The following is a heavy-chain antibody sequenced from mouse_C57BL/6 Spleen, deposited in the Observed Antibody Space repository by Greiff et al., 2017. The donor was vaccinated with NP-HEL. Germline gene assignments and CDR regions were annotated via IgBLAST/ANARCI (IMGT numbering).Heavy chain of an antibody. CDR3: ARDRVLDY. J-gene: IGHJ2*01. Sequence: EVMLVESGGGLVKPGGSLKLSCAASGFTFSSYAMSWVRQTPEKRLEWVATISDGGSYTYYPDNVKGRFTLSRDNAKNNLYLQMSHLKSEDTAMYYCARDRVLDYWGQGTTLTVSS. CDR1: GFTFSSYA. CDR2: ISDGGSYT. V-gene: IGHV5-4*01.